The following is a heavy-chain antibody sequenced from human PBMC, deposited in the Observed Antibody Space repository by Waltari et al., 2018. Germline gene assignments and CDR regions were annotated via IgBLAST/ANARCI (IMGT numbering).Heavy chain of an antibody. CDR2: ISSSSSYI. Sequence: EVQLVESGGGLVKPGGSLRLSCAASGFTFSSYSMNWVRQAPGKGLEWVSSISSSSSYIYYADSVKGRFTISRDNAKNSLYLQMNSLRAEDTAVYYCARDPWYYYDSSGDSYWGQGTLVTVSS. CDR3: ARDPWYYYDSSGDSY. V-gene: IGHV3-21*01. D-gene: IGHD3-22*01. CDR1: GFTFSSYS. J-gene: IGHJ4*02.